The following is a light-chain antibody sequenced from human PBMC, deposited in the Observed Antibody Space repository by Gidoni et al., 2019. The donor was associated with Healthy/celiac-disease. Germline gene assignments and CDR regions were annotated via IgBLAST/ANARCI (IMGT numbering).Light chain of an antibody. CDR3: QQYDNLFPLT. CDR1: QDISNY. CDR2: DAS. J-gene: IGKJ4*01. Sequence: DIQMTQSPSSLSASIGDRVTITGQASQDISNYLNWYQQKPGKAPKLLIYDASNLETGVPSRFSGSGSGTDFTFTISSLQPEDIATYYCQQYDNLFPLTFGGGTKVEIK. V-gene: IGKV1-33*01.